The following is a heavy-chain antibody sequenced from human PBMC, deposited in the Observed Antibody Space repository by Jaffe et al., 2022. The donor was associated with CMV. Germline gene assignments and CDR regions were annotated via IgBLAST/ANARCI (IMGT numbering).Heavy chain of an antibody. Sequence: QVQLVQSGAEVKKPGSSVKVSCKASGGTFSSYAISWVRQAPGQGLEWMGRIIPILGIANYAQKFQGRVTITADKSTSTAYMELSSLRSEDTAVYYCARGVDRTGEQWLDDAFDIWGQGTMVTVSS. J-gene: IGHJ3*02. CDR1: GGTFSSYA. D-gene: IGHD6-19*01. V-gene: IGHV1-69*09. CDR3: ARGVDRTGEQWLDDAFDI. CDR2: IIPILGIA.